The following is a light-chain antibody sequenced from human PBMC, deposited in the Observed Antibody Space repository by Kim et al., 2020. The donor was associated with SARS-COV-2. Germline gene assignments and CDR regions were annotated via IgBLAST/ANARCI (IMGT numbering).Light chain of an antibody. CDR1: QSVSSY. J-gene: IGKJ2*01. CDR3: QQRSNWPRT. CDR2: DAS. Sequence: ETVLTQSPATLSLSPGERATLSCRASQSVSSYLAWYQQNPGQAPRLLIYDASNRATGIPARFSGSGSGTDFTLTISSLEPEDFAVYYCQQRSNWPRTFGQGTKLEI. V-gene: IGKV3-11*01.